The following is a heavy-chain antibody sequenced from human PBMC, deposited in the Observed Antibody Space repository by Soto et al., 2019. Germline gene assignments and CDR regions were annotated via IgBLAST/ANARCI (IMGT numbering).Heavy chain of an antibody. J-gene: IGHJ4*02. CDR3: AREARAGDSGYEAVNFDY. CDR2: IIPILDIA. Sequence: QVQLVQSGAEVKQPGSSVKVSCTASAGTFSSYTISWVRQDPGQGLEWMGRIIPILDIANYAQKFQSRVTITADKSTSKAYSGLGTVTSVDPAVYCWAREARAGDSGYEAVNFDYWVQGGMVAVSS. D-gene: IGHD5-12*01. CDR1: AGTFSSYT. V-gene: IGHV1-69*08.